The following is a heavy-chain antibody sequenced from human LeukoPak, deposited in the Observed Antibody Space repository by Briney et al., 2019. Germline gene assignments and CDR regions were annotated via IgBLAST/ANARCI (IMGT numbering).Heavy chain of an antibody. V-gene: IGHV4-59*12. CDR2: IYPDGRI. CDR1: SGSMTDSR. J-gene: IGHJ4*02. D-gene: IGHD3-22*01. CDR3: TREGYDRSGYFLDF. Sequence: SETLSLTCSVSSGSMTDSRWSWFRQAPGKGFAWLGFIYPDGRIEYSPSLRSRVTFSVATSKLEATVRLSSVTASDTAVYYCTREGYDRSGYFLDFWGQGTLVTVSS.